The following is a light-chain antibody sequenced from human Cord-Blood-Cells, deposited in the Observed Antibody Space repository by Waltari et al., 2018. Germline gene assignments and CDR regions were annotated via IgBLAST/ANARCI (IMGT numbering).Light chain of an antibody. V-gene: IGKV1-39*01. CDR1: QSISSY. J-gene: IGKJ4*01. Sequence: DIQMTQSPSSLSAYVGDRVTITGRASQSISSYLNLYQLKPGKAPMLLLYAASSLQSGAPSRFSRSGSGTDFTLTISSLQPEDFATYYCQQSYSTLTFGGGTKVEIK. CDR2: AAS. CDR3: QQSYSTLT.